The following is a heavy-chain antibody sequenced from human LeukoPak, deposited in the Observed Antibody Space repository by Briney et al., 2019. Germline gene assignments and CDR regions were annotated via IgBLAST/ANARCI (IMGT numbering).Heavy chain of an antibody. CDR1: GFTFSSYS. J-gene: IGHJ4*02. D-gene: IGHD1-26*01. CDR2: ISSSSSYI. V-gene: IGHV3-21*01. Sequence: GGFLRLSCAASGFTFSSYSMNWVRQAPGKGLEWVSSISSSSSYIYYADSVKGRFTISRDNAKNSLYLQMNSLRAEDTAVYYCARDRGFYSGSYFDYWGQGTLVTVSS. CDR3: ARDRGFYSGSYFDY.